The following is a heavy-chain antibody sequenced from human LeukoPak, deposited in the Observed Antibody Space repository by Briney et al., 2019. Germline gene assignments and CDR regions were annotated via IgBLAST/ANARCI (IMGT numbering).Heavy chain of an antibody. Sequence: GGSLRLSCAASGFTFGNYWMSWVRQAPGKGLEWVANIKEDGSEKYYVDSVKGRFTISRDNARNSLYLQLNSLRAEDTAVYFCAKYSGSYYYPPNWDSWGQGTLVTVSS. V-gene: IGHV3-7*03. D-gene: IGHD1-26*01. CDR1: GFTFGNYW. CDR3: AKYSGSYYYPPNWDS. CDR2: IKEDGSEK. J-gene: IGHJ4*02.